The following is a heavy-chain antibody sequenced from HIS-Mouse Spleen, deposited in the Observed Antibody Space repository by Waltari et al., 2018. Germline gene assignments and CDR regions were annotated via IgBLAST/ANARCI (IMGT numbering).Heavy chain of an antibody. Sequence: QVQLVESGGGVVQPGRSLRRSWAASGFTFSSYGMHWVRQAPGKGLEWVAVISYDGSNKYYADSVKGRFTISRDNSKNTLYLQMNSLRAEDTAVYYCAKDKHHAFDYWGQGTLVTVSS. CDR1: GFTFSSYG. J-gene: IGHJ4*02. V-gene: IGHV3-30*18. CDR2: ISYDGSNK. CDR3: AKDKHHAFDY.